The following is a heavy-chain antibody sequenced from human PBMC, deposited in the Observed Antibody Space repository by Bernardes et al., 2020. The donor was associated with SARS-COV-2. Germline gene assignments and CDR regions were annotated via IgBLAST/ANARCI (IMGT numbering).Heavy chain of an antibody. V-gene: IGHV4-4*02. J-gene: IGHJ4*02. Sequence: SENLSRTGAVSGGSISRSNWWSWFRHPPGKGLEWIGEIYHSGSTNYNPSLKSRVTISVDKSKNQFSLKLSSVTAADTAVYYCARRLAAAGTVDYWGQGTLVTVSS. D-gene: IGHD6-13*01. CDR2: IYHSGST. CDR1: GGSISRSNW. CDR3: ARRLAAAGTVDY.